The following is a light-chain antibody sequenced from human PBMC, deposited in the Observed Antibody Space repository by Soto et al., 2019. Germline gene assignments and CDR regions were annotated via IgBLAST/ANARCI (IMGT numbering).Light chain of an antibody. CDR1: QDIATY. CDR3: QQYDNLPPTWT. V-gene: IGKV1-33*01. CDR2: DAS. J-gene: IGKJ1*01. Sequence: DIQMTQSPSSLSAALGNRVSITFQLLQDIATYLNWYQQKPGKAPNLLIYDASNLETGVPSRFSGGGSGTHFTFTISNLQPEDIATYYCQQYDNLPPTWTFGQGTKV.